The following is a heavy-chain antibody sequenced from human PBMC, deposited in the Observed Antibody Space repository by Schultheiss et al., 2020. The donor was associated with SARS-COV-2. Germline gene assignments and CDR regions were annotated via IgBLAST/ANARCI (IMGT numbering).Heavy chain of an antibody. D-gene: IGHD6-13*01. CDR1: GFTFSSYW. Sequence: GGSLRLSCAASGFTFSSYWMTWVRQAPGKGLEWVSYISSSGSTIYYADSVKGRFTISRDNAKNSLYLQMNSLRAEDTAVYYCARDLSSSWYLYYYYMDVWGKGTTVTVSS. J-gene: IGHJ6*03. V-gene: IGHV3-48*04. CDR3: ARDLSSSWYLYYYYMDV. CDR2: ISSSGSTI.